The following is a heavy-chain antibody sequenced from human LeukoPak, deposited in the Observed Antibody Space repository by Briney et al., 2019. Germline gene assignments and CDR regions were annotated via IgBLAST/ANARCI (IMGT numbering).Heavy chain of an antibody. CDR2: IKQDGSEK. Sequence: GGSLRLSCAASGFTFSSYWMSWVRQAPGKGLEWVANIKQDGSEKYYADSVKGRFTISRNNSKNTLYLQMNSLRAEDTAVYYCAKARSSSWYLDSMDVWGKGTTVTVSS. CDR1: GFTFSSYW. CDR3: AKARSSSWYLDSMDV. J-gene: IGHJ6*03. V-gene: IGHV3-7*03. D-gene: IGHD6-13*01.